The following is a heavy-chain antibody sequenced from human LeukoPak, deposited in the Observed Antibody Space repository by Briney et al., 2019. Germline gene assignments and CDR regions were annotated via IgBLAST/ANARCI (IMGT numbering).Heavy chain of an antibody. CDR2: ISSSSSPL. CDR3: TAEEETVTTLDY. J-gene: IGHJ4*02. CDR1: GFTFSSYS. Sequence: PGGSLRLSCAASGFTFSSYSMNWVRQAPGKGLEWVSYISSSSSPLYYADSVKGRFTISRDNAKNSLYLQMNSLRAEDTAVYYCTAEEETVTTLDYWGQGTLVTVSS. D-gene: IGHD4-17*01. V-gene: IGHV3-48*01.